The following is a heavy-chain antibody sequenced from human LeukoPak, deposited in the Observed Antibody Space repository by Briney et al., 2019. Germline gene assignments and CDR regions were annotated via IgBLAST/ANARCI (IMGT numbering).Heavy chain of an antibody. CDR1: GGTFSSYD. CDR2: MIPMIGTA. D-gene: IGHD3-22*01. Sequence: ASVKVSCKASGGTFSSYDFNWVRQAPGQGLEWMGGMIPMIGTANYAQKLQGRVTMTTDTSTSTAYMELRSLRSDDTAVYYCARVGLMYWSRYYDNGQFDYWGQGTLVTVSS. V-gene: IGHV1-69*05. CDR3: ARVGLMYWSRYYDNGQFDY. J-gene: IGHJ4*02.